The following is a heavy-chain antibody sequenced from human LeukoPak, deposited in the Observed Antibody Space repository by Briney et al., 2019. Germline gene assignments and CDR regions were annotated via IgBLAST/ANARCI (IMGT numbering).Heavy chain of an antibody. D-gene: IGHD3-10*01. J-gene: IGHJ4*02. V-gene: IGHV1-46*01. CDR2: IYPRDGST. Sequence: ASVKVSCKVSGYSFTSNYIHWVRQAPGQGLEWMGMIYPRDGSTSYAQRFQDRVTVTRDTSTSTVHMELSGLRSEDTAVYYCANLALGSYPGGEDYFDYWGQGTLVTVSS. CDR1: GYSFTSNY. CDR3: ANLALGSYPGGEDYFDY.